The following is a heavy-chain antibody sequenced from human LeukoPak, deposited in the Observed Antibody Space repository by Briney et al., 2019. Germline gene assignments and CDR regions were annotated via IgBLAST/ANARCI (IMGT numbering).Heavy chain of an antibody. D-gene: IGHD7-27*01. J-gene: IGHJ4*02. Sequence: ASVKVSCKASGYTFTTYDINWVRQATGQGFEWLGWMSPNSGNTGYAQKFQGRVTMTRSTSMSTAYMELSSLKSEDTAVYYCTRGPPNWGYDFWGQGTQVTVSS. V-gene: IGHV1-8*01. CDR3: TRGPPNWGYDF. CDR1: GYTFTTYD. CDR2: MSPNSGNT.